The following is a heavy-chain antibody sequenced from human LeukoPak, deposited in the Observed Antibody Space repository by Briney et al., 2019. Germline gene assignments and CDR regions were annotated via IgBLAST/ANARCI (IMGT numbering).Heavy chain of an antibody. CDR2: INQDGSEK. D-gene: IGHD1-7*01. J-gene: IGHJ4*02. Sequence: GGSLRLSCAVSGFTFSDYWMTWVRQAPGKGLEWVANINQDGSEKYYVDSVEGRFTISRDSVKNSLYLQMNSLRAEDTAVYYCAKLELIFDYWGQGTLVTVSS. V-gene: IGHV3-7*03. CDR1: GFTFSDYW. CDR3: AKLELIFDY.